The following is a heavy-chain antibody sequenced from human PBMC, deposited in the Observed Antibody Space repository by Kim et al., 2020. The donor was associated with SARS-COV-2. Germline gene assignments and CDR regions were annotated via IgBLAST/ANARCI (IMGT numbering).Heavy chain of an antibody. CDR1: GGSISSSSYY. CDR3: ARHGQGWLQQYYFDY. Sequence: SETLSLTCTVSGGSISSSSYYWGWIRQPPGKGLEWIGSIYYSGSTYYNPSLKSRVTISVDTSKNQFSLKLSSVTAADTAVYYCARHGQGWLQQYYFDYWG. V-gene: IGHV4-39*01. D-gene: IGHD5-12*01. CDR2: IYYSGST. J-gene: IGHJ4*01.